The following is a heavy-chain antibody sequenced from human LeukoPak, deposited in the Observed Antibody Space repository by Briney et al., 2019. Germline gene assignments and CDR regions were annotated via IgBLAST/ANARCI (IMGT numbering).Heavy chain of an antibody. CDR1: GGTFSSYA. CDR3: AREVVVVAATVKAVNWFDP. J-gene: IGHJ5*02. CDR2: IIPIFGTA. Sequence: SVKVSCKAFGGTFSSYAISWVRQAPGQGLEWMGGIIPIFGTANYAQKFQGRVTITADESTSTAYMELSSLRSEDTAVYYCAREVVVVAATVKAVNWFDPWGQGTLVTVSS. V-gene: IGHV1-69*13. D-gene: IGHD2-15*01.